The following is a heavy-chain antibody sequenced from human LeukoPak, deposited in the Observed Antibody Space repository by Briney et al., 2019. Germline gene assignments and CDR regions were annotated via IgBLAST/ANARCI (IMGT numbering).Heavy chain of an antibody. CDR3: ARASGGGYYYPFDY. J-gene: IGHJ4*02. V-gene: IGHV3-48*03. CDR1: GFTFRSYE. Sequence: PGGSLRLSCAASGFTFRSYEMNWVRQAPGKGLEWVSYISSSGSIIYYADSVKGRFTISRDNAMNSLYLQMNGLRAEDTAVYYCARASGGGYYYPFDYWGQGTLVTVSS. D-gene: IGHD3-22*01. CDR2: ISSSGSII.